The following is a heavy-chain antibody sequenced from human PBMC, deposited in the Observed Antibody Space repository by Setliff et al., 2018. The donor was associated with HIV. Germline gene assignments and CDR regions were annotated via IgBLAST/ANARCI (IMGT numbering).Heavy chain of an antibody. Sequence: GGSLRLSCAASGFTFSSYGMHWVRQAPGKGLEWVAFIRYDGSNKYYADSVKGRFTISRDNAQKSLYLQMNSLTAEDTAVYYCAREALSRDGYSYFDYWGQGTLVTVSS. CDR3: AREALSRDGYSYFDY. CDR2: IRYDGSNK. D-gene: IGHD5-12*01. J-gene: IGHJ4*02. V-gene: IGHV3-30*02. CDR1: GFTFSSYG.